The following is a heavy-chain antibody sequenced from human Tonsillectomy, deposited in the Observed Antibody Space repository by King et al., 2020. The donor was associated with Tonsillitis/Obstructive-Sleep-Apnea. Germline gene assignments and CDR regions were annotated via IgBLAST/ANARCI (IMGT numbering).Heavy chain of an antibody. V-gene: IGHV3-23*04. Sequence: VQLVESGGGLVQPGGSLRLSCAASGFTFSTYGMNWVRQAPGKGLEWVSAVMGSGGSTDYADSVKGRFTISRDNSKNTLYLQMNSLRAEDTAEYYCAKVGESGSYYRYFQNWGQGTLVTVSS. CDR1: GFTFSTYG. D-gene: IGHD3-10*01. CDR2: VMGSGGST. CDR3: AKVGESGSYYRYFQN. J-gene: IGHJ1*01.